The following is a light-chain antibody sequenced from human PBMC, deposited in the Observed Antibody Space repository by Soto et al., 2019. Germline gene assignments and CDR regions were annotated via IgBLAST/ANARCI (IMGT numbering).Light chain of an antibody. CDR3: VLYMGSGIWV. Sequence: QAVVTQEPSFSVSPGGTVTLTCGLSSGSVSTSYYPSWYQQTPGQAPRTLIYSTNTRSSGVPYRFSGSILGNKAALTITGAQADDESDYYCVLYMGSGIWVFGGGTKVTVL. J-gene: IGLJ3*02. CDR2: STN. V-gene: IGLV8-61*01. CDR1: SGSVSTSYY.